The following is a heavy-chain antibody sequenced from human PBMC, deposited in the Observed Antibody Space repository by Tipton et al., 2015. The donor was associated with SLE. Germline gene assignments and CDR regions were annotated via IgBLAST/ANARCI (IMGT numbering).Heavy chain of an antibody. J-gene: IGHJ3*02. D-gene: IGHD5-12*01. CDR2: IYSGGST. CDR1: GFTFSSYA. CDR3: AKSLAGGGYDGFAAFDI. Sequence: SLRLSCAASGFTFSSYAMSWVRQAPGKGLEWVSVIYSGGSTYYADSVKGRFTISRDNSKNTLYLQMNSLRAEDTAVYYCAKSLAGGGYDGFAAFDIWGQGTMVTVSS. V-gene: IGHV3-23*03.